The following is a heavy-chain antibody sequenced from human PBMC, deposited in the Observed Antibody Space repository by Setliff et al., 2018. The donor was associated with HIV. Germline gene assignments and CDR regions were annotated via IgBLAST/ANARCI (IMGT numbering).Heavy chain of an antibody. CDR2: IYYSGST. Sequence: SETLSLTCTVSGGSISNSAYYWGWIRQPPGKGLEWIGGIYYSGSTYHNPSLKSRVTTSVDTSKNQFSLKLNTVTAADTAVYYCLLEAPLMMGTTPPLWGQGTLVTVSS. D-gene: IGHD1-7*01. CDR3: LLEAPLMMGTTPPL. V-gene: IGHV4-39*01. CDR1: GGSISNSAYY. J-gene: IGHJ4*02.